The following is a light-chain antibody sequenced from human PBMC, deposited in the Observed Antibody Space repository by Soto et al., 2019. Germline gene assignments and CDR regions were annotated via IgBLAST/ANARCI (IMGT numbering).Light chain of an antibody. CDR2: GAS. Sequence: EIVLTQSPGTLSLSPGERATLSCRASQSVSRSYLAWYQQKPGQAPSLLIYGASSRATGNPDRFSGSGSGTDLTLTISILEPEDFAVYYCQQYGSSPTFDQGTKVEIK. CDR1: QSVSRSY. V-gene: IGKV3-20*01. J-gene: IGKJ1*01. CDR3: QQYGSSPT.